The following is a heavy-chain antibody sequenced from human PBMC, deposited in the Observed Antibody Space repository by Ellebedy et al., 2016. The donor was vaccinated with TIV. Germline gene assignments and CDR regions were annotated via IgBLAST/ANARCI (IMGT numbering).Heavy chain of an antibody. D-gene: IGHD3-3*01. CDR2: IYYSGST. V-gene: IGHV4-59*01. CDR3: ARGAAGYDFWSGYYYYYYYMDV. CDR1: GGSISSYY. Sequence: SETLSLXXTVSGGSISSYYWSWIRQPPGKGLEWIGYIYYSGSTNYNPSLKSRVTISVDTSKNQFSLKLSSVTAADTAVYYCARGAAGYDFWSGYYYYYYYMDVWGKGTTVTVSS. J-gene: IGHJ6*03.